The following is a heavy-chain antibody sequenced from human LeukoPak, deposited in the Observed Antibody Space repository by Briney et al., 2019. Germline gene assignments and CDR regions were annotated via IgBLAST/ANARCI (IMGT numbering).Heavy chain of an antibody. CDR1: GGSISSYY. D-gene: IGHD2-2*01. CDR3: ARLVNWFDP. CDR2: IYTSGST. Sequence: SETLSLTCTVSGGSISSYYWSWTRQPPGKGLEWIGYIYTSGSTNYNPSLKSRVTISVDTSKNQFSLKLSSVTAADTAVYYCARLVNWFDPWGQGTLVTVSS. V-gene: IGHV4-4*09. J-gene: IGHJ5*02.